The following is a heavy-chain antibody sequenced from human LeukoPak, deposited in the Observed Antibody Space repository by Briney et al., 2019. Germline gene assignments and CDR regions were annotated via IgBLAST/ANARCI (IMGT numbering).Heavy chain of an antibody. CDR2: IKQDGSEK. CDR1: GFTFSSYW. CDR3: ARGQVPCGGDCYSDY. J-gene: IGHJ4*02. D-gene: IGHD2-21*02. V-gene: IGHV3-7*01. Sequence: PGGSLRLSCAASGFTFSSYWMSWVRQAPGKGLEWVANIKQDGSEKYYVDSVKGRFTISRDNAKNSLYLQMNSLRAEDTAVYYCARGQVPCGGDCYSDYWGQGTLVTVSS.